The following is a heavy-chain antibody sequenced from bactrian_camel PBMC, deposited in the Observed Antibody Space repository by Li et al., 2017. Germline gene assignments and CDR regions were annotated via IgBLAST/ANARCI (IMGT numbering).Heavy chain of an antibody. CDR1: GSSDDLT. CDR2: ITPGGGIGT. J-gene: IGHJ6*01. D-gene: IGHD7*01. Sequence: QLVESGGGSVQAGGSLRLSCVVSGSSDDLTASWFRQAPGNEREWVASITPGGGIGTIYADSVKGRFTISRDNVKDTTYLQMNNLKPDDTAVYYCAAHEDSGLWWELLQDRSYGYWGQGTQVTVS. CDR3: AAHEDSGLWWELLQDRSYGY. V-gene: IGHV3S36*01.